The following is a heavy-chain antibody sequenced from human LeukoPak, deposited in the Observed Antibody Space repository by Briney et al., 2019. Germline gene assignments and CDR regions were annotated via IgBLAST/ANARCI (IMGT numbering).Heavy chain of an antibody. Sequence: GASVKVSCKASGYTFTSYGISWVRQAPGQGREWMGWISAYKGNTNYAQKLQGRVTMTTDTSTSTAYMELRSLRSDDTAVYYCARYWDDFWSGYNLVYRFDPWGQGTLVTVSS. J-gene: IGHJ5*02. D-gene: IGHD3-3*01. CDR2: ISAYKGNT. V-gene: IGHV1-18*01. CDR3: ARYWDDFWSGYNLVYRFDP. CDR1: GYTFTSYG.